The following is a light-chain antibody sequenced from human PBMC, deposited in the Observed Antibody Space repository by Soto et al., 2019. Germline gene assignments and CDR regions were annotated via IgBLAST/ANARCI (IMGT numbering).Light chain of an antibody. Sequence: EIVLTQSPATLYLSPGERATLSCRASQRVSSYLAWYPQKPGQAPRLLIYDASNWASGIPARFSGSGSGTDFPLTISSLEPEDFAVYYCQQRSNWPPWTFGQGNKREIK. CDR1: QRVSSY. CDR2: DAS. J-gene: IGKJ2*02. V-gene: IGKV3-11*01. CDR3: QQRSNWPPWT.